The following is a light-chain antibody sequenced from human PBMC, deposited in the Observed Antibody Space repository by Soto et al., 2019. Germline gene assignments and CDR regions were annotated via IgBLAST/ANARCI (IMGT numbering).Light chain of an antibody. V-gene: IGLV2-8*01. CDR1: SGDVGAYDY. CDR3: TSYAGSSNFYV. J-gene: IGLJ1*01. CDR2: EVT. Sequence: QSALTQPPSASGSPGQSVTISCIGTSGDVGAYDYVSWYQQHPGKAPKLIISEVTKRPSGVPDRFSGSKSGNTASLTVSGLQADDEADYYCTSYAGSSNFYVFGTGTKLTVL.